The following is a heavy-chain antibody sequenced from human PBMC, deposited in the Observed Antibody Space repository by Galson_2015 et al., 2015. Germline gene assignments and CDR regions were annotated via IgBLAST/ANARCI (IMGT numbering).Heavy chain of an antibody. Sequence: SLRLSCAASGFTFSNYWMAWVRQAPGKGLEWVANINQDGSDTNYVDSMKGRFTISRDNAKNSLYLQINSLRAEDTALYYCARGGDGECNYWGQGTLVTVSS. V-gene: IGHV3-7*03. CDR1: GFTFSNYW. D-gene: IGHD2-21*01. CDR3: ARGGDGECNY. J-gene: IGHJ4*02. CDR2: INQDGSDT.